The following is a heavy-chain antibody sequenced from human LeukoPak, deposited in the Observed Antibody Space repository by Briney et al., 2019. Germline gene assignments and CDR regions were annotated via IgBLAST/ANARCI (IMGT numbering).Heavy chain of an antibody. CDR3: ARCIGSSSFARWFDP. D-gene: IGHD6-6*01. J-gene: IGHJ5*02. CDR1: GGSLSSYY. CDR2: IYYRGST. V-gene: IGHV4-59*01. Sequence: PSETLSLTCTVFGGSLSSYYWSWIRQPPGKGLEWIGYIYYRGSTSYNPSLRSRVTISVDTSKNQFSLKLSSVTAADTAVYYCARCIGSSSFARWFDPWGQGTLVTVSS.